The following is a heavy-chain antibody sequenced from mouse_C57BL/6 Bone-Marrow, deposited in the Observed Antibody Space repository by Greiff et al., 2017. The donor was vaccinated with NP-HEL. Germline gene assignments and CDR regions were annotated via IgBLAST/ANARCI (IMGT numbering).Heavy chain of an antibody. V-gene: IGHV14-4*01. CDR3: TTSNWAFAY. D-gene: IGHD4-1*02. Sequence: VQLQQSGAELVRPGASVKLSCTASGFNIKDDYMHWVEQRPEQGLEWIGWIDPENGDTEYASKFQGKATITADTSSNTAYLQLSSLTSEDTAVYYCTTSNWAFAYWGQGTLVTVSA. CDR1: GFNIKDDY. J-gene: IGHJ3*01. CDR2: IDPENGDT.